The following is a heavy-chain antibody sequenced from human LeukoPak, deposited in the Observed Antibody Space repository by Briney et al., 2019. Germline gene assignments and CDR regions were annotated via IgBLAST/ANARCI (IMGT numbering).Heavy chain of an antibody. J-gene: IGHJ4*02. CDR1: GGSISSGGYN. D-gene: IGHD4-17*01. CDR2: IYYSGST. V-gene: IGHV4-31*03. Sequence: SETLSLTCTVSGGSISSGGYNWSWIRQHPGKGLEWIGYIYYSGSTYYNPSLKSRVTISVDTSKNQFSLKLSSVTAADTAVYYCARGSDYGGRNIDYWGQGTLVTVSS. CDR3: ARGSDYGGRNIDY.